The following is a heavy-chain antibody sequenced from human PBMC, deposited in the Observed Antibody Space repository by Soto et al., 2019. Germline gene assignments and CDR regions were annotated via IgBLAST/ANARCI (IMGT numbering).Heavy chain of an antibody. Sequence: QVQLVESGGDLVKPGGSLRLSCAASGFPFSDYYMSWIRQAPGKGLEWVSSIGGSSSYTNNADSVKGRFTISRDNAKNSLYLQMNSRGAEDTAVYYCARRRPTGYYNYWGQGTLVTVSA. V-gene: IGHV3-11*05. CDR3: ARRRPTGYYNY. J-gene: IGHJ4*02. D-gene: IGHD3-9*01. CDR1: GFPFSDYY. CDR2: IGGSSSYT.